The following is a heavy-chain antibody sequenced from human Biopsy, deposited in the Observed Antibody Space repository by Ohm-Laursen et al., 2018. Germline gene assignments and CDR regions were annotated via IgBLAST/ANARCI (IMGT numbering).Heavy chain of an antibody. CDR1: SFTFSDYA. V-gene: IGHV3-30*18. Sequence: RSLRLSCAASSFTFSDYALHWVRQAPGKGPEWVAVSSYDVSNTYHADSVRGRFTISRDNSKNTLYLQMNSLTTEDTASYYCSKDVAGWGYRSGFRIDCFFDYWGQGTLVTVSS. J-gene: IGHJ4*02. CDR2: SSYDVSNT. CDR3: SKDVAGWGYRSGFRIDCFFDY. D-gene: IGHD2-21*01.